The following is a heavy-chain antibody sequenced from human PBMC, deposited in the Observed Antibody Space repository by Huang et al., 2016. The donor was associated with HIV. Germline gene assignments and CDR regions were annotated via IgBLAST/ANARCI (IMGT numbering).Heavy chain of an antibody. CDR3: GRSSSGEVFWGGLDY. D-gene: IGHD3-10*01. V-gene: IGHV3-9*03. Sequence: EVQLVDSGGGLAQPGESLRLSCGASGFNFNDQAMHWVRQVPWKGAEGVSGISWNSENMAYADSVKGRFTIPRNNAKKSLYLQMNSLRAEDMALYYCGRSSSGEVFWGGLDYWGQGALVTVSS. CDR2: ISWNSENM. CDR1: GFNFNDQA. J-gene: IGHJ4*02.